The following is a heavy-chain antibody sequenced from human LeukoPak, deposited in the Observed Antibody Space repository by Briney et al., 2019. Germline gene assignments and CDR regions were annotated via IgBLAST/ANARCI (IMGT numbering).Heavy chain of an antibody. V-gene: IGHV3-66*01. D-gene: IGHD2-21*02. CDR1: DGSFSGYY. Sequence: PSETLSLTCAVYDGSFSGYYMSWVRQPPGKGLEWVSVMYTGGGRYYGDSVKGRFTISRDNSKNTVFLQMNSLRVEDTALYYCTRGQSYCGADCYSDWGQGTLVTVSS. J-gene: IGHJ4*02. CDR2: MYTGGGR. CDR3: TRGQSYCGADCYSD.